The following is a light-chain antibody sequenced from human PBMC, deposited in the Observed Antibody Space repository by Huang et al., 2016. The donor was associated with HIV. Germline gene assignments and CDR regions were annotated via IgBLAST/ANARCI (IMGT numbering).Light chain of an antibody. CDR1: QNIDNW. Sequence: DIQMTQSPSTLSASVGDTVTITCRASQNIDNWLAWYQKKTGKAAKALIYRASSLVGGFPSMFSGGGSGTEFTLTISSLQPDDFATYYCQQYNTYSRTFGQGTKVEIK. V-gene: IGKV1-5*03. CDR2: RAS. CDR3: QQYNTYSRT. J-gene: IGKJ1*01.